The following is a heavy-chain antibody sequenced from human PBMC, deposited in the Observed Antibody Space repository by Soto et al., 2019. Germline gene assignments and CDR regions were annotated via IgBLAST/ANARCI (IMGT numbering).Heavy chain of an antibody. J-gene: IGHJ4*02. CDR2: ISSDGRTK. Sequence: LSCAASGFTFDDYALRWVRQPPLKGPEWVAQISSDGRTKFYADSVKGRFTISRANSEDTVYVQMNSLIGDDTAVYSCSRGVNEAPGVGDYLAQGIPLTVSS. D-gene: IGHD3-10*01. CDR1: GFTFDDYA. CDR3: SRGVNEAPGVGDY. V-gene: IGHV3-30-3*01.